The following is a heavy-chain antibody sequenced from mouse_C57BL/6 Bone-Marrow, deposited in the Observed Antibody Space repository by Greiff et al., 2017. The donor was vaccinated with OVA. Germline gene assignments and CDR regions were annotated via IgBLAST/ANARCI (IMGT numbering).Heavy chain of an antibody. CDR2: INPSTGGT. D-gene: IGHD1-1*01. CDR3: ARPGYYGSSHWYFDV. CDR1: GYSFTGYY. Sequence: VQLQQSGPELVKPGASVKISCKASGYSFTGYYMNWVKQSPEKSLEWIGEINPSTGGTTYNQKFKAKATLTVDKSSSTAYMQLKSLTSEDSAVYYCARPGYYGSSHWYFDVWGTGTTVTVSS. J-gene: IGHJ1*03. V-gene: IGHV1-42*01.